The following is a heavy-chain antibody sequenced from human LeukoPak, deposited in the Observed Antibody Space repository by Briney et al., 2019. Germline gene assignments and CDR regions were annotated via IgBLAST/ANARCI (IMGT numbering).Heavy chain of an antibody. CDR1: GYTFTSYG. CDR2: ISAYNGNT. D-gene: IGHD3-16*01. Sequence: ASVKVSCKASGYTFTSYGISWVRQAPGQGLEWMGWISAYNGNTNYAQKLQGRVTMTRNTSISTAYMELSSLRSEDTAVYYCARAFMITFGGVIGYWGQGTLVTVSS. V-gene: IGHV1-18*04. J-gene: IGHJ4*02. CDR3: ARAFMITFGGVIGY.